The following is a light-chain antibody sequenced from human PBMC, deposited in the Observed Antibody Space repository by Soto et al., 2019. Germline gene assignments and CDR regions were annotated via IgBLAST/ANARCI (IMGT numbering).Light chain of an antibody. Sequence: EIVLTQSQGTRSFYPGETASLSCRASQSVSGKSLAWYHQRPGKAPRLLIYQTSIGAAGIPARFSASGSGTDFTLTISGVQPEDFALYYCHQRQSRPRTFGQGTKVDIK. CDR3: HQRQSRPRT. CDR1: QSVSGKS. CDR2: QTS. J-gene: IGKJ1*01. V-gene: IGKV3-11*01.